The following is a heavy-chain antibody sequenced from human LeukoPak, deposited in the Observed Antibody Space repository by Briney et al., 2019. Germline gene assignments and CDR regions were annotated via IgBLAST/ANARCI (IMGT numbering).Heavy chain of an antibody. D-gene: IGHD7-27*01. CDR1: GFTFNSYW. CDR2: INGDGSST. J-gene: IGHJ4*02. CDR3: ARGSGVGDY. V-gene: IGHV3-74*01. Sequence: GGSLRLSCAASGFTFNSYWMHWVRHAPGKGLLWGARINGDGSSTNYADSVKGRFTISRDNAKNTLYLQMNSLRAEDTAVYYCARGSGVGDYWGQGTLVTVSS.